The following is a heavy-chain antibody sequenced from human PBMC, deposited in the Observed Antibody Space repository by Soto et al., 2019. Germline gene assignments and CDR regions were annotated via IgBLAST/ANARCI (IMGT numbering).Heavy chain of an antibody. J-gene: IGHJ5*02. D-gene: IGHD2-8*02. V-gene: IGHV3-74*01. Sequence: EVQLVESGGGLVQPGGSLRLSCVASGFTLSSYWMHWVRQAPGKGLVWVSHINNDGSNTNYADSVKGRFTISRDNAKNTVYLHMNSLRAEDTAVYYCARDVSLVFDPWGQGTLVTVSS. CDR1: GFTLSSYW. CDR2: INNDGSNT. CDR3: ARDVSLVFDP.